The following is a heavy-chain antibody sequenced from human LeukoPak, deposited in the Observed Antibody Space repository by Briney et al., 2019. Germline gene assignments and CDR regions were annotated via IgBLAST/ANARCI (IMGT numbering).Heavy chain of an antibody. J-gene: IGHJ5*02. V-gene: IGHV5-51*01. CDR1: GYSFTSYW. CDR3: ARQITMVRGVIVWFDP. CDR2: IYPGDSDT. D-gene: IGHD3-10*01. Sequence: GESLKISCKGSGYSFTSYWIGWVRQMPGKGLEWMGIIYPGDSDTRYSPSFQGQVTISADKSISTAYLQWSSLKASDTAMYYCARQITMVRGVIVWFDPWGQGTLVTVSS.